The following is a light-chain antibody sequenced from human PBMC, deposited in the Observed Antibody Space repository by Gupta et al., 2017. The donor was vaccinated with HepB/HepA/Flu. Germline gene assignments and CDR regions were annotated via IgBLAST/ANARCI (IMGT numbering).Light chain of an antibody. CDR3: AAWDDSLSGLV. CDR2: RNN. J-gene: IGLJ3*02. Sequence: SVLPQPPSASGTPGQRVTISCSGSSSNIGSNYVYWYQQLPGTAPNVLIYRNNQRPSGVPDRFSGSKSGTSASLAISGLRSEDEADYYCAAWDDSLSGLVFGGGTKLTVL. CDR1: SSNIGSNY. V-gene: IGLV1-47*01.